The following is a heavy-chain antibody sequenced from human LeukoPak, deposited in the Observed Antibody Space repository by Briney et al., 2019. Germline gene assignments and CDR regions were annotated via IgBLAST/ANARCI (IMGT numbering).Heavy chain of an antibody. J-gene: IGHJ4*02. CDR3: AREGTYYDYVWGSYRSYYFDY. CDR2: IKQDGSGK. D-gene: IGHD3-16*02. V-gene: IGHV3-7*01. CDR1: GFTFSSYW. Sequence: GGSLRLSCAASGFTFSSYWMSWVRQAPGKGLEWVANIKQDGSGKYYVDSVKGRFTISRDNAKNSLYLQMNSLRAEDTAVYYCAREGTYYDYVWGSYRSYYFDYWGQGTLVTVSS.